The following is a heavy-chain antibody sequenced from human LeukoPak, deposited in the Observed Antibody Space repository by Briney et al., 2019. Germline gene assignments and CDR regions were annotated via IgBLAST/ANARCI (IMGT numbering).Heavy chain of an antibody. Sequence: ASVKVSCKASGYTFTSYDINWVRQATGQGLEWMGWMNPNSGNTGYAQKFQGRVTMTRNTSISTAYMELSSLRSEDTAVYYCASLYSSSWTDAFDIWGQGTMVTVSS. CDR3: ASLYSSSWTDAFDI. CDR2: MNPNSGNT. CDR1: GYTFTSYD. V-gene: IGHV1-8*01. J-gene: IGHJ3*02. D-gene: IGHD6-13*01.